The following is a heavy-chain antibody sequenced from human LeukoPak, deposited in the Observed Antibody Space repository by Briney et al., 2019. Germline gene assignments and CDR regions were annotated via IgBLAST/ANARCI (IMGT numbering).Heavy chain of an antibody. CDR2: VFYSGST. V-gene: IGHV4-59*12. Sequence: SETLSLTCTVSDDSIKSYFWTWIRQSPGKGMEWIGYVFYSGSTYYNPSLKSRVTISVDTSKNQFSLKLSSVTAADTAVYYCAREFRRSYYFDYWGQGTLVTVSS. J-gene: IGHJ4*02. CDR3: AREFRRSYYFDY. CDR1: DDSIKSYF. D-gene: IGHD5-12*01.